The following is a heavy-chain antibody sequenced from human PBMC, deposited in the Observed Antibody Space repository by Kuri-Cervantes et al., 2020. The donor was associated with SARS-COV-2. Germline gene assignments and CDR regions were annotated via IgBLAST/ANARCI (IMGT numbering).Heavy chain of an antibody. CDR2: IYHSGST. D-gene: IGHD6-13*01. CDR3: ARDGSSRDY. CDR1: GYSISSGYY. Sequence: SETLSLTCAVSGYSISSGYYWGWIRQPPGKGLEWIGSIYHSGSTYYNPSLRSRVTISVDTSKNQFPLKLSSVTAADTAVYYCARDGSSRDYWGQGTLVTVSS. V-gene: IGHV4-38-2*02. J-gene: IGHJ4*02.